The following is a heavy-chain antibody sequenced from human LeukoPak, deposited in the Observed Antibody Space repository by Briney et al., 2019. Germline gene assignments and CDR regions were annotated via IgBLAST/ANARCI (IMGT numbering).Heavy chain of an antibody. CDR1: GYTFTSYG. V-gene: IGHV1-18*01. CDR2: ISAYNGNT. J-gene: IGHJ6*03. Sequence: ASVKVSCKASGYTFTSYGISWVRQAPGQGLEWMGWISAYNGNTNYAQKLQGRVTMTTDTSTSTAYMELRSLRSDDTAVYYCAREGAYYDFWSGPTPSNYYYYMDVWGKGTTVTVSS. CDR3: AREGAYYDFWSGPTPSNYYYYMDV. D-gene: IGHD3-3*01.